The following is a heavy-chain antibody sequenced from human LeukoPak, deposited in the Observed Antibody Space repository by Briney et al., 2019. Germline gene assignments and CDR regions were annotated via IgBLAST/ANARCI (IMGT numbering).Heavy chain of an antibody. CDR1: GGSFSGYY. V-gene: IGHV4-34*01. D-gene: IGHD6-19*01. CDR2: INHSGST. Sequence: SETLSLTCAVYGGSFSGYYWSWIRQPPGKGLEWIGEINHSGSTNYNPSLKSRVTISVDTSKNQFSLKLSSVTAADTAMYYCARPKWLVHDAFDIWGQGTMVTVSS. CDR3: ARPKWLVHDAFDI. J-gene: IGHJ3*02.